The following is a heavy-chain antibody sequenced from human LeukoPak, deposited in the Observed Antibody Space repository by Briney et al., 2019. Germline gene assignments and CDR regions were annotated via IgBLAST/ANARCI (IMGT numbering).Heavy chain of an antibody. CDR1: GGTFNSYA. CDR2: IIPIFGTA. V-gene: IGHV1-69*05. Sequence: SVKVSCKSSGGTFNSYAISGVRQAPGQGREGMGGIIPIFGTANYAQKFQGRVTITTDESTSTAYMELSSLRSEDTAVYYCARTMVRGVIVGFDYWGQGTLVTVSS. D-gene: IGHD3-10*01. J-gene: IGHJ4*02. CDR3: ARTMVRGVIVGFDY.